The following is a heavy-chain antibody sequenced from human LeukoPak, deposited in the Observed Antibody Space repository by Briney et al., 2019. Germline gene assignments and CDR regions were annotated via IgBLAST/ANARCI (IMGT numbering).Heavy chain of an antibody. D-gene: IGHD6-13*01. CDR2: INHSGST. Sequence: PSETLSLTCAVYGGSFSGYYWSWIRQPPGKGLEWIGEINHSGSTNYNPSLKSRVTISVDTSKNQFSLKLSSVTAADTAVYYCARKVTGYSSSWYLGAFDIWGQGTMVTASS. CDR1: GGSFSGYY. V-gene: IGHV4-34*01. J-gene: IGHJ3*02. CDR3: ARKVTGYSSSWYLGAFDI.